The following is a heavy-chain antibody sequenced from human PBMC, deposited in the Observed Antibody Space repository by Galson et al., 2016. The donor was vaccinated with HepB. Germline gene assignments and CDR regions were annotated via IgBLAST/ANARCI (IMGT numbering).Heavy chain of an antibody. CDR1: GFSLSTSGVG. J-gene: IGHJ4*02. Sequence: PALVKPTQTLTLTCTFSGFSLSTSGVGVGWIRQPPGKALEWLALIYWDDDKRYSPSLKSRLTITKDTSQNQVVLTMTNMDPVDTATYYFAHRICSGGSCYFDYWGQGTLVTVSS. D-gene: IGHD2-15*01. CDR3: AHRICSGGSCYFDY. V-gene: IGHV2-5*02. CDR2: IYWDDDK.